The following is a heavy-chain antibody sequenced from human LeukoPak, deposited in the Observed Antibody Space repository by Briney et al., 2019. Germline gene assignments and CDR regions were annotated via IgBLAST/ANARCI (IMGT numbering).Heavy chain of an antibody. CDR2: MNPNSGNT. V-gene: IGHV1-8*01. J-gene: IGHJ5*02. CDR1: GYSFTSYD. CDR3: AREIVPAASP. D-gene: IGHD2-2*01. Sequence: ASVKVSCKASGYSFTSYDINWVRQAIGQGFEWMGWMNPNSGNTGYAQKFQDRVTMTRSTSISTAYMELSSLRSDDTAVYYCAREIVPAASPWGQGTLVTVSS.